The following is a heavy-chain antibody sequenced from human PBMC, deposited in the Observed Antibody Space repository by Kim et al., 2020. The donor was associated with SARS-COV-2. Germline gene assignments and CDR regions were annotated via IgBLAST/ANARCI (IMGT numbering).Heavy chain of an antibody. CDR2: IYYSGST. V-gene: IGHV4-39*01. CDR1: GGSISSSSYY. Sequence: SETLSLTCTVSGGSISSSSYYWGWIRQPPGKGLEWIGSIYYSGSTYYNPSLKSRVTISVDTSKNQFSLKLSSVTAADTAVYYCASLIAVAGTEVDYWGQGTLVTVSS. CDR3: ASLIAVAGTEVDY. J-gene: IGHJ4*02. D-gene: IGHD6-19*01.